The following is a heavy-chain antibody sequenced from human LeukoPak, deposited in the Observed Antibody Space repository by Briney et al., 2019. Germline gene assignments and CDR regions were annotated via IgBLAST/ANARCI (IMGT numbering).Heavy chain of an antibody. V-gene: IGHV1-46*01. CDR1: VYTFTSYY. J-gene: IGHJ4*02. CDR3: ARAPYSRGWPFFDY. Sequence: SVNVSFKSSVYTFTSYYMHGVRQAPGQGRDGMGIINPRCGSTSYAQKFQGRVTMTRDMSKSTVYMELSSLRSEDTAVYYCARAPYSRGWPFFDYWGKGTMVTVSS. D-gene: IGHD6-19*01. CDR2: INPRCGST.